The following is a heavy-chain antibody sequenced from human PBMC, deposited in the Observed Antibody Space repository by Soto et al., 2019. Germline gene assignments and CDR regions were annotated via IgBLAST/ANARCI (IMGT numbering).Heavy chain of an antibody. CDR3: ATNPLY. Sequence: PGGSLRLSCAASGFTFTNAWLNWVRQTPGKGLEWVGRIKSNADGGTTDYAAPVKGRLTISRDDSKNTLYLQMNSLKTEDTAVYYCATNPLYWGRGTLVTVSS. V-gene: IGHV3-15*07. J-gene: IGHJ4*02. CDR1: GFTFTNAW. CDR2: IKSNADGGTT.